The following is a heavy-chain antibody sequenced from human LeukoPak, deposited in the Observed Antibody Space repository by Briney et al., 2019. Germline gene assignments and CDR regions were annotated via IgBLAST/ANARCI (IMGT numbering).Heavy chain of an antibody. CDR3: ARNGKQHLQFDP. V-gene: IGHV4-34*01. CDR1: GGSFSGYY. D-gene: IGHD6-13*01. CDR2: INHSGST. J-gene: IGHJ5*02. Sequence: SETLSLTCAVYGGSFSGYYWSWIRQPPGKGLEWIGEINHSGSTNYNPSRKSRVTISVDTSKNQFSLKLSSVTAADTAVYYCARNGKQHLQFDPWGQGTLVTVSS.